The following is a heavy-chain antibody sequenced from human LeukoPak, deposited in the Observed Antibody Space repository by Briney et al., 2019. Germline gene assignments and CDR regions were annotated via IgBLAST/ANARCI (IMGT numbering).Heavy chain of an antibody. D-gene: IGHD6-13*01. CDR2: IHYSGRAT. CDR1: GFIFKDYA. V-gene: IGHV3-23*01. Sequence: PGGSLRLSCAASGFIFKDYAMNWVRQAPGKGLQWVSSIHYSGRATYYADSVKGRFTIFRDNSKNTLYLQMNSLRAEDSAVYYCAKAANEKTANVTAARSYRYFDLWGRGTLITVSS. J-gene: IGHJ2*01. CDR3: AKAANEKTANVTAARSYRYFDL.